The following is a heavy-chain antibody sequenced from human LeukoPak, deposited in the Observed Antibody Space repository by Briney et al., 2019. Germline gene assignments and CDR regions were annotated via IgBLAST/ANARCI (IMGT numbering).Heavy chain of an antibody. CDR3: ARDFVVVPVVRSWLDP. D-gene: IGHD2-2*01. Sequence: LSGGSLRLSCAASGFTFSSYAMSWVRQAPGKGLEWVSAISGSGGSTYYADSVKGRFTISRDNSKNTLYLQMNSLRAEDTAVYYCARDFVVVPVVRSWLDPWGQGTLVTVSS. J-gene: IGHJ5*02. CDR1: GFTFSSYA. CDR2: ISGSGGST. V-gene: IGHV3-23*01.